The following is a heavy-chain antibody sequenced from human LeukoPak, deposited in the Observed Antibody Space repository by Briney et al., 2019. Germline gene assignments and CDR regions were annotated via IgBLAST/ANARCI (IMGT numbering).Heavy chain of an antibody. J-gene: IGHJ4*02. CDR3: ARIYGYFDY. CDR1: GFSFSTYA. V-gene: IGHV3-23*01. Sequence: GGSLRLSCAASGFSFSTYAMSWVRQAPGKGLERVSSISGSGTTTYYADSVRGRFTFSRDSSKNTLYLQMNNLRAEDTAVYYCARIYGYFDYWGQGTLVTVSS. CDR2: ISGSGTTT. D-gene: IGHD5-18*01.